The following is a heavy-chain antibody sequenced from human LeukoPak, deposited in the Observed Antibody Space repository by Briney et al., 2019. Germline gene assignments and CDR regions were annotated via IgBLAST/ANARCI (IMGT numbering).Heavy chain of an antibody. V-gene: IGHV4-30-4*08. D-gene: IGHD5/OR15-5a*01. CDR3: ARERVYPNWFDP. CDR1: GGSISSGDYY. Sequence: SETLSLTCTVSGGSISSGDYYWSWIRQPPGKGLGWIGYIYYSGSTYYNPSLKSRVTISVDTSKNQFSLKLSSVTAADTAVYYCARERVYPNWFDPWGQGTLVTVSS. CDR2: IYYSGST. J-gene: IGHJ5*02.